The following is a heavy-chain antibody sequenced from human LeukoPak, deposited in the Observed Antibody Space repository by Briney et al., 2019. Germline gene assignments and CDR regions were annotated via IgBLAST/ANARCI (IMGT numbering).Heavy chain of an antibody. V-gene: IGHV3-30*03. D-gene: IGHD6-19*01. CDR2: ISYDGSNK. CDR3: ARDRGSSGWPVPFDY. CDR1: GFTFSSNG. Sequence: PGRSLRLSCAASGFTFSSNGMHWVRQAPGKGLEWVALISYDGSNKYYADSVKGRFTISRDNSKNTLYLQMNSLRAEDTAVYYCARDRGSSGWPVPFDYWGQGTLVTVSS. J-gene: IGHJ4*02.